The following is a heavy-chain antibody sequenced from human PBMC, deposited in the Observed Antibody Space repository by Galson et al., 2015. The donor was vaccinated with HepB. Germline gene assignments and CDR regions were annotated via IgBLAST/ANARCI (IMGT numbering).Heavy chain of an antibody. V-gene: IGHV3-23*01. J-gene: IGHJ4*02. Sequence: SLRLSCAASGFTFSSYAMSWVRQAPGKGLEWVSTISGGGGTTYYADSVKGRFTISRDNSKNTLYLQMNSLRAEDTAVYYCAKCSGVGPTTSFDYWGQGTLVTVSS. CDR3: AKCSGVGPTTSFDY. D-gene: IGHD1-26*01. CDR1: GFTFSSYA. CDR2: ISGGGGTT.